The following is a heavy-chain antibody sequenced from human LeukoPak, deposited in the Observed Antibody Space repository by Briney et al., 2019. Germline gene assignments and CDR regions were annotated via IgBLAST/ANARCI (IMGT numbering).Heavy chain of an antibody. V-gene: IGHV3-23*01. CDR2: ISGRDSDT. Sequence: GGSLRLSCAASGFTFSSYGMSWVRQAPGKGLEWVSAISGRDSDTYYADSVEGRFTISRDNSKNTLYLHLNSLRAEDTAVYYCAKRSDYGGNGNYFDSWGQGTPVTVSS. CDR3: AKRSDYGGNGNYFDS. J-gene: IGHJ4*02. D-gene: IGHD4-23*01. CDR1: GFTFSSYG.